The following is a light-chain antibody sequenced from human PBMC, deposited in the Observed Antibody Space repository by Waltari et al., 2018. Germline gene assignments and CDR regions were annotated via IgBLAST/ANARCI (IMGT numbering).Light chain of an antibody. CDR2: WAS. J-gene: IGKJ1*01. CDR1: QSVIHSSNTRSS. CDR3: HQYCSTPLT. V-gene: IGKV4-1*01. Sequence: DIVMTQSPDSLAVSLGERATINCKSSQSVIHSSNTRSSLACYQQKPGQPPKLLIYWASTRQPGVPDRFSGSGSGTDFTLTISTLQAEDVAVYYCHQYCSTPLTFGQGTKVDIK.